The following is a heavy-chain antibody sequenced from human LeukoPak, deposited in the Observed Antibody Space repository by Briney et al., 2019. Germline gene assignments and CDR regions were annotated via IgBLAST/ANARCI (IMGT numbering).Heavy chain of an antibody. CDR1: GFTFSSYW. Sequence: GGSLRLSCAASGFTFSSYWVHWVRHAPGKGLVWVSRINSDGSSTSYADSVKGRFTISRDNAKNTLYLQMNSLRAEDTAVYYCARNLGGGGYYYYGMDVWGKRTTVTVSS. CDR2: INSDGSST. D-gene: IGHD7-27*01. J-gene: IGHJ6*04. V-gene: IGHV3-74*01. CDR3: ARNLGGGGYYYYGMDV.